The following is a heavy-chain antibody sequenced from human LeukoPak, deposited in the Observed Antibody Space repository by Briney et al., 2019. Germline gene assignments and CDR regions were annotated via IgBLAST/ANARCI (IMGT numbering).Heavy chain of an antibody. CDR1: GFTFSSCA. CDR2: ISGSGGST. V-gene: IGHV3-23*01. Sequence: PGGSLRLSCAASGFTFSSCAMSWVRQAPGKGLEWVSAISGSGGSTYYADSVKGRFTISRDNSKNTLYLQMNSLRAEDTAVYYCAKDDRYSGYAGYFDYWGQGTLVTVSS. J-gene: IGHJ4*02. CDR3: AKDDRYSGYAGYFDY. D-gene: IGHD5-12*01.